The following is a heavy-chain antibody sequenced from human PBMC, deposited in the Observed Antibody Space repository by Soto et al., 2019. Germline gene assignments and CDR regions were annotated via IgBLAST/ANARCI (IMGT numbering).Heavy chain of an antibody. D-gene: IGHD3-16*01. CDR3: ARDGMEMATMLIDY. CDR1: GFTFSSYA. Sequence: QVQLVESGGGVVQPGRSLRLSCAASGFTFSSYAMHWVRQAPGKGLEWVAVISYDGSNKYYADSVKGRFTISRDNSKNTLYLKMHSLIAEDTSVYYCARDGMEMATMLIDYWGQGTLVTVSS. CDR2: ISYDGSNK. V-gene: IGHV3-30-3*01. J-gene: IGHJ4*02.